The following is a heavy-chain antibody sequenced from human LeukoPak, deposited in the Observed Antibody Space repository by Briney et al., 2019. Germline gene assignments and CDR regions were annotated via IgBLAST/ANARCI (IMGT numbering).Heavy chain of an antibody. D-gene: IGHD1-7*01. CDR1: TFSFSNAW. J-gene: IGHJ4*02. CDR3: ARERGITGTSWPYYFDY. CDR2: IKSNTDGGTT. Sequence: GGSLRLSCAAPTFSFSNAWMSWVRQPPGKGLEWVGHIKSNTDGGTTDYAAPVKGRFTNSRDDSKNTLYLQMNSLKTEDTAVYYCARERGITGTSWPYYFDYWGQGTLVTVSS. V-gene: IGHV3-15*01.